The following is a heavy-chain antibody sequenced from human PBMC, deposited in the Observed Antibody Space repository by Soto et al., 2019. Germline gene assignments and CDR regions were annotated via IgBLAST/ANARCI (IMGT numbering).Heavy chain of an antibody. CDR1: GFAFSTYA. Sequence: GGSLRLSCAASGFAFSTYALSWVRQAPGKGLEWVSAISANGQGIYYADSVRGRFTISRDNSKNTIFLHMDSLRAEDTAVYYCAKDRNYPRDQFHYWGQGTLVTVSS. D-gene: IGHD1-7*01. V-gene: IGHV3-23*01. CDR2: ISANGQGI. J-gene: IGHJ4*02. CDR3: AKDRNYPRDQFHY.